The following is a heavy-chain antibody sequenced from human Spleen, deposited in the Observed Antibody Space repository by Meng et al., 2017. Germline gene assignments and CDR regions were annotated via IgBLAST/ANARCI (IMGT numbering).Heavy chain of an antibody. Sequence: GGSLRLSCAASGFTFYNYALNWVRQAPGKGLEWVSVISTIGGSTYYADSVKGRFTISRDNSRSTVFLQMNSLRVEDTAVYYCAKEIRPNDYWGQGTLVTVSS. V-gene: IGHV3-23*01. CDR2: ISTIGGST. CDR3: AKEIRPNDY. J-gene: IGHJ4*02. CDR1: GFTFYNYA.